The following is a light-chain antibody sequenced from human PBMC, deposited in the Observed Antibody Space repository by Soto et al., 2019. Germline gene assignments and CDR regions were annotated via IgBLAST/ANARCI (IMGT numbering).Light chain of an antibody. Sequence: DIQMTQSPSSLSASLGDRVTITCRASQTINNYLHWYQQRPGEAPKLLIYSASNLQTGVPPRFSGSGSGTHFTLTISSLQPEDFPTYYCQQSSSSPHTFGQGTIVEIK. J-gene: IGKJ2*01. CDR2: SAS. CDR1: QTINNY. CDR3: QQSSSSPHT. V-gene: IGKV1-39*01.